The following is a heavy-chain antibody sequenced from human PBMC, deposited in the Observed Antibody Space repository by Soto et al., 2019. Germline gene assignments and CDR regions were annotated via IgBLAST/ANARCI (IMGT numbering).Heavy chain of an antibody. D-gene: IGHD6-19*01. V-gene: IGHV4-39*01. J-gene: IGHJ5*02. CDR2: IYYSGST. Sequence: SETLSLTCTVSGGSIISSSYYWVWIRQPPGKGLEWIGSIYYSGSTYYNPSLKSRVTISVDTSKNQFSLKLSSVTAADTAVYYCARLDYGGGWYNWFDPWGQGTLVTVSS. CDR3: ARLDYGGGWYNWFDP. CDR1: GGSIISSSYY.